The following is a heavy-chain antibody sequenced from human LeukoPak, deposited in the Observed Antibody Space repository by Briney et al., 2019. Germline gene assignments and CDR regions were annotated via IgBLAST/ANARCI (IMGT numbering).Heavy chain of an antibody. Sequence: GGSLRLSCAASGFTFSISAMSWVRQAPGKGLEWVSGISDSGGSTFYADSVRGRFTISRDNSKNTLYLQMNSLRAEDAAVYFCAKAPVTSCRGAYCYPFDSWGQGTLVTVSS. CDR3: AKAPVTSCRGAYCYPFDS. D-gene: IGHD2-21*01. CDR1: GFTFSISA. V-gene: IGHV3-23*01. J-gene: IGHJ4*02. CDR2: ISDSGGST.